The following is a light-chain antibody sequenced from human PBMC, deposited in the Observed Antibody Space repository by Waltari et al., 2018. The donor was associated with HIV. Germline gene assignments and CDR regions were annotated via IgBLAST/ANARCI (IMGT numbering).Light chain of an antibody. CDR3: ATWDSSLSAVV. CDR1: HSHIVCNY. Sequence: QSVLTQPPSVSAAPGPKVTISCPGSHSHIVCNYVSWYQQRPGTAPKFHIYATNKRPSWMTGRCSGSKSGTAARLGITGLQTGDEADDYCATWDSSLSAVVFGGGTKVTVL. CDR2: ATN. V-gene: IGLV1-51*01. J-gene: IGLJ2*01.